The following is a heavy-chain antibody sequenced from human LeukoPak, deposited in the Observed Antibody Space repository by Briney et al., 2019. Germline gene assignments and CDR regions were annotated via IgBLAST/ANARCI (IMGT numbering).Heavy chain of an antibody. CDR1: GFTLSSYS. Sequence: GGSLRLSCAASGFTLSSYSMSWVRQAPGKGLEWVSYITSSSSAIYYADSMKGRFTISRDNAKNSLYLQMNSLRAEDTAVYYCARVRGIWYFDLWGRGTLVTVSS. CDR3: ARVRGIWYFDL. J-gene: IGHJ2*01. V-gene: IGHV3-48*01. CDR2: ITSSSSAI. D-gene: IGHD3-10*01.